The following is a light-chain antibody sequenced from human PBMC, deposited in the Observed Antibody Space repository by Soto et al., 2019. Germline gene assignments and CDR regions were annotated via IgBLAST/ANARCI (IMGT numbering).Light chain of an antibody. CDR2: GAS. J-gene: IGKJ1*01. CDR3: QQYGSSPTWT. Sequence: EGVLTQSTGTLSLSPGERATLSCRASQSVSSNYLAWYQQKPGQAPRLLIYGASTRATGIPDRFSGSGSGTDFTLTISRLEPEDSAVYYCQQYGSSPTWTFGQGSKV. V-gene: IGKV3-20*01. CDR1: QSVSSNY.